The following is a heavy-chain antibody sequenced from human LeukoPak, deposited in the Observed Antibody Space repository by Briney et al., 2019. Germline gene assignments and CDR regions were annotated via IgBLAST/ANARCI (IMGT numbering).Heavy chain of an antibody. CDR2: INHSGST. J-gene: IGHJ4*02. CDR3: AARGITFGGVIVRKFDY. Sequence: SETLSLTCAVYGGSFSGYYWSWIRQPPGKGLEWIGEINHSGSTNYNPSLKSRVTISVDTSKNQFSLKLSSVTAADTAVYYCAARGITFGGVIVRKFDYWGQGTLVTVSS. V-gene: IGHV4-34*01. D-gene: IGHD3-16*02. CDR1: GGSFSGYY.